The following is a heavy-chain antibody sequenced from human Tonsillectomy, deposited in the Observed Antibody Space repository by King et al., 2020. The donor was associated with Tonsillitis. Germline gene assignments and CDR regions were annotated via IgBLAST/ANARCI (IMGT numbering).Heavy chain of an antibody. V-gene: IGHV1-8*01. Sequence: QLVQSGAEVKKPGASVKVSCKASGYSFTSNDINWVRQATGQGLEWMGWMNPNSGNTGYAQKFQGRVTMTRNTSTTTAYMELSSLTSEDTAVYYCARGLYSSGWHVDYWGQGTLVTVSS. CDR3: ARGLYSSGWHVDY. CDR1: GYSFTSND. CDR2: MNPNSGNT. J-gene: IGHJ4*02. D-gene: IGHD6-19*01.